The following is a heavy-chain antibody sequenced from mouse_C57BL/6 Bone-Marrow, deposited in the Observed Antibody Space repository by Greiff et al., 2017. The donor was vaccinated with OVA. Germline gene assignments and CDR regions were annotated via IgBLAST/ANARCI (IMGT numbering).Heavy chain of an antibody. V-gene: IGHV1-50*01. CDR1: GYTFTSYW. CDR2: IDPSDSYT. D-gene: IGHD1-1*01. Sequence: QVQLQQPGAELVKPGASVKLSCKASGYTFTSYWMQWVKQRPGQGLEWIGEIDPSDSYTNYNQKFKGKATLHVDTSSSTAYMQLSSLTSEDSAVYYCAVTTVVATDWYFDVWGTGTTVTVSS. CDR3: AVTTVVATDWYFDV. J-gene: IGHJ1*03.